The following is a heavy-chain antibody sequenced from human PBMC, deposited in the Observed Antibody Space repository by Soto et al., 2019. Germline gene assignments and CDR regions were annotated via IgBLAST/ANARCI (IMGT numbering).Heavy chain of an antibody. CDR1: RFTFSNYA. V-gene: IGHV3-23*01. J-gene: IGHJ4*02. D-gene: IGHD3-3*01. CDR2: ISGSGGST. Sequence: SLRLSCSSSRFTFSNYAMSLVLHSPGKGLEWVSAISGSGGSTYYADSVKGRFTISRDNSKNTLYLQMNSLRAEDTALYYCAKVRARDFLECIEYWGQGALVTVSS. CDR3: AKVRARDFLECIEY.